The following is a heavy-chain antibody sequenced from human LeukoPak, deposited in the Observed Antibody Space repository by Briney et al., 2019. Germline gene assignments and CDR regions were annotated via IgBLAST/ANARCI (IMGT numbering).Heavy chain of an antibody. D-gene: IGHD1-26*01. J-gene: IGHJ5*02. Sequence: PSETLSLTCTVSGGSISSSSYYWGWIRQPPGKGLEWIGSIYYSGSTYYNPSLKSRVTISVDTSKNQFSLKLSSVTAADTAVYYCARRWGLKYNWFDPWGQGTLVTVSS. CDR3: ARRWGLKYNWFDP. V-gene: IGHV4-39*01. CDR2: IYYSGST. CDR1: GGSISSSSYY.